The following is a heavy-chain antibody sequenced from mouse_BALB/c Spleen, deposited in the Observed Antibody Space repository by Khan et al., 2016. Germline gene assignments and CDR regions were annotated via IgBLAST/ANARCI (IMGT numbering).Heavy chain of an antibody. CDR2: ISYSGST. Sequence: EVQLQESGPGLVKPSQSLSLTCTVTGYSITSDYAWNWIRQFPGNKLEWMGYISYSGSTSYNPSLKSRISITRDTSKNQFFLQLNSVTTEDTATYYCASLNGTWGGFAYWGQGTLVTVSA. V-gene: IGHV3-2*02. J-gene: IGHJ3*01. CDR3: ASLNGTWGGFAY. CDR1: GYSITSDYA. D-gene: IGHD4-1*01.